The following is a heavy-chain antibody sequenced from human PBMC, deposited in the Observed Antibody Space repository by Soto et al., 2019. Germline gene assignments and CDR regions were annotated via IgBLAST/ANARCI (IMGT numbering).Heavy chain of an antibody. CDR2: ISATGRT. V-gene: IGHV4-4*07. J-gene: IGHJ3*02. CDR1: GDSMSSYY. Sequence: PLETLSLTCTVSGDSMSSYYWNWIRQPPGKGLEWIGRISATGRTSYMSSVKRRITLSVDTSKNQLSLNLKFVTAADTAVYFCARDQSGAADIWGQGTMVTVSS. CDR3: ARDQSGAADI. D-gene: IGHD7-27*01.